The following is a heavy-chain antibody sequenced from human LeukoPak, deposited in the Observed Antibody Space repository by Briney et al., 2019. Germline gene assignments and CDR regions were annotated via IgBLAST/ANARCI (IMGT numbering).Heavy chain of an antibody. CDR3: ARHLRYSSSSVDYFDY. Sequence: SETLSLTCTVSGGSISSYYWSWIRQPPGKGLEWIGYIYTSGSTNYNPSLKSRVTISVDTSKNQFSLKLSSVTAADTAEYYCARHLRYSSSSVDYFDYWGQGTLVTVSS. J-gene: IGHJ4*02. CDR1: GGSISSYY. D-gene: IGHD6-6*01. V-gene: IGHV4-4*09. CDR2: IYTSGST.